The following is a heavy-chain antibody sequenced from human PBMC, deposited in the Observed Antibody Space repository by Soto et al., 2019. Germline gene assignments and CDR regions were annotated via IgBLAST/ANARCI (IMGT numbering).Heavy chain of an antibody. CDR1: GFTVSSNY. CDR2: IYSGGST. V-gene: IGHV3-66*01. D-gene: IGHD3-10*01. Sequence: EVQLVESGGGLVQPGGSLRLSCAASGFTVSSNYMSWVRQAPGKGLEWVSVIYSGGSTYYADSVKGRFTISRDNSKNTLYLQMNSLRAEDTAVYYCARVSTQYGSGSYPVDYWGQGTLVTVSS. CDR3: ARVSTQYGSGSYPVDY. J-gene: IGHJ4*02.